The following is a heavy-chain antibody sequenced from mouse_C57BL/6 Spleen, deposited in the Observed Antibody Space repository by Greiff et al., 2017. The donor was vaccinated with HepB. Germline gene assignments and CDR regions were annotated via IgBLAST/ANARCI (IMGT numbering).Heavy chain of an antibody. V-gene: IGHV1-26*01. J-gene: IGHJ4*01. CDR2: INPNNGGT. CDR3: ARVGYGAMDY. Sequence: EVKLQQSGPELVKPGASVKISCKASGYTFTDYYMNWVKQSHGKSLEWIGDINPNNGGTSYNQKFKGKATLTVDKSSSTAYMELRSLTSEDSAVYYCARVGYGAMDYWGQGTSVTVSS. D-gene: IGHD2-10*02. CDR1: GYTFTDYY.